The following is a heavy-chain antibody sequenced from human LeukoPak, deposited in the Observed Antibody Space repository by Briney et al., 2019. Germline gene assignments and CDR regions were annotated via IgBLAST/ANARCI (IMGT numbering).Heavy chain of an antibody. V-gene: IGHV4-39*07. Sequence: SETLSLTCTVSGGSISSSSYYWGWIRQPPGKGLEWIGSIYYSGSTYYNPSLKSRVTISVDTSKNQFSLKLSSVTAADTAVYYCARGSETPSSGWPYYYYYYMDVWGKGTTVTISS. D-gene: IGHD6-19*01. CDR2: IYYSGST. CDR3: ARGSETPSSGWPYYYYYYMDV. CDR1: GGSISSSSYY. J-gene: IGHJ6*03.